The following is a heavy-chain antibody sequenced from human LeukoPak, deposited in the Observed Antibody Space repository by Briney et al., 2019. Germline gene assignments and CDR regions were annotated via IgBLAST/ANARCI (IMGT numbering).Heavy chain of an antibody. CDR2: INPNSGGT. CDR1: GYTFTSYG. J-gene: IGHJ4*02. CDR3: ARGPHWDPHFDY. Sequence: ASVKVSCKASGYTFTSYGISWVRQAPGQGLEWMGWINPNSGGTNSAQKFQGRVTMTRDTSISTAYMELTRLRSDDTAAYYCARGPHWDPHFDYWGQGTLVTVSS. D-gene: IGHD7-27*01. V-gene: IGHV1-2*02.